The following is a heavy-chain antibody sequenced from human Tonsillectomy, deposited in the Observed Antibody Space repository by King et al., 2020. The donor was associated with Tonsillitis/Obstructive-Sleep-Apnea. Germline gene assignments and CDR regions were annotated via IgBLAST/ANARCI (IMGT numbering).Heavy chain of an antibody. J-gene: IGHJ2*01. CDR2: ISGSGGST. CDR1: GFIFITYA. Sequence: VQLVESGGGLVQPGESLRLSCAASGFIFITYAMSWVRQAPGKGLEWVSDISGSGGSTYYADSVKGRFTISRDNSKNTLYLQMNSLRAEDTAVYYCAKSSYGSGSYSRYFDLWGRGTLVTVSS. CDR3: AKSSYGSGSYSRYFDL. D-gene: IGHD3-10*01. V-gene: IGHV3-23*04.